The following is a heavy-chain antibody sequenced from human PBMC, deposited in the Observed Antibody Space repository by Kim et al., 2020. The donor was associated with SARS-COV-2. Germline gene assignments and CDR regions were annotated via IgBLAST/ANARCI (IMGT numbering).Heavy chain of an antibody. Sequence: SYRYYADAVEGRFTISRDNAKYSLYLQMNSLRAEDTGVYYCARDAGYSSTWGQGTLVTVAS. D-gene: IGHD6-13*01. V-gene: IGHV3-21*01. J-gene: IGHJ5*02. CDR2: SYR. CDR3: ARDAGYSST.